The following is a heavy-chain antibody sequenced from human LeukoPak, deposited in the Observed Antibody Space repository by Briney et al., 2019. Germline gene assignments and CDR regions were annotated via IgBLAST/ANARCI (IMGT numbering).Heavy chain of an antibody. V-gene: IGHV4-39*07. J-gene: IGHJ4*02. Sequence: SETLSLTCVVSGGSISSTSYYWGWIRQPPGKGLEWIGSIYYSGSTDYNPSLKSRVTISVDTSKNQFSLKLSSVTAADTAVYYCVRDRHWTNDWVFDYWGQGTLVTVSS. CDR3: VRDRHWTNDWVFDY. D-gene: IGHD1/OR15-1a*01. CDR2: IYYSGST. CDR1: GGSISSTSYY.